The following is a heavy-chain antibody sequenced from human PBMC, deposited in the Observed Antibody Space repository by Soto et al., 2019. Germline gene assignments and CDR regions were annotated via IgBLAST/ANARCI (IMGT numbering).Heavy chain of an antibody. D-gene: IGHD5-12*01. V-gene: IGHV2-5*02. Sequence: QITLKESGPTLVKPTQTLTLTCTFSGFSLSTTGVGVGWIRQPPGKALEWLALIYWDDDKRYSPSLKRRLTITKDTSKNQVVLIMTNMDPVDTGTDYCAHRLSSGYDDYWGQGTLVTVSS. CDR2: IYWDDDK. CDR3: AHRLSSGYDDY. J-gene: IGHJ4*02. CDR1: GFSLSTTGVG.